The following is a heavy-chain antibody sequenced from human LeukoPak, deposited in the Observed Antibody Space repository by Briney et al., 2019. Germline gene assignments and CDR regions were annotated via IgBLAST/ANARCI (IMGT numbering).Heavy chain of an antibody. J-gene: IGHJ4*02. V-gene: IGHV3-23*01. CDR3: AKDPGDLTGTTSYFDY. CDR1: GFTVSSNY. CDR2: ISGSGGST. D-gene: IGHD1-7*01. Sequence: PGGSLRLSCAASGFTVSSNYMSWVRQAPGKGLEWASAISGSGGSTYYADSVKGRFTISRDNSKNTLYLQMNSLRAEDTAVYYCAKDPGDLTGTTSYFDYWGQGTLVTVSS.